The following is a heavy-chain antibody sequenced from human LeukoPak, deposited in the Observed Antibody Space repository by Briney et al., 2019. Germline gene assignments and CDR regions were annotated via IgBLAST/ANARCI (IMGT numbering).Heavy chain of an antibody. D-gene: IGHD3-22*01. CDR1: GFTFSSYS. J-gene: IGHJ4*02. CDR2: ISSSSTYI. CDR3: ARGPTPQTYYYDSSGYSD. Sequence: GGSLRPSCAASGFTFSSYSMNWVRQAPGKGLEWVSSISSSSTYIYYADSVNGRFTISRDNAKNSLYLQMNSLRAEDTAMYYRARGPTPQTYYYDSSGYSDWGQGTLVTVSS. V-gene: IGHV3-21*01.